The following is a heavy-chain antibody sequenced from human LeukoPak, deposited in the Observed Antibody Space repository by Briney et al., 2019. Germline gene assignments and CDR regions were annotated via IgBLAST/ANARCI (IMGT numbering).Heavy chain of an antibody. J-gene: IGHJ4*02. CDR3: ARGAVAYYYFDN. Sequence: PSETLSLTCTVSGGSTSSYYWSWIRQPPGKGLEWIGYMYYSGSTNYNPSLKSRVTISVDTSKNQFSLKLSSVTAADTAVYYRARGAVAYYYFDNWGQGTLVTVSS. CDR2: MYYSGST. V-gene: IGHV4-59*01. CDR1: GGSTSSYY. D-gene: IGHD6-19*01.